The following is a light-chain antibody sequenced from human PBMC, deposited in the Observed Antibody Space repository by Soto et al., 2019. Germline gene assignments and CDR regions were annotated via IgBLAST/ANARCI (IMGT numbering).Light chain of an antibody. CDR3: SSYAGSNIL. CDR1: SSDVGGYNY. CDR2: DVS. Sequence: QSALTQPPSASGSPGQSVTISCTGTSSDVGGYNYVSWYQQHPGKAPKLIIYDVSKRPSGVPDRFSGSKSGNTASLTVSGLQAEDEADYYCSSYAGSNILFGGGTKLTVL. V-gene: IGLV2-8*01. J-gene: IGLJ2*01.